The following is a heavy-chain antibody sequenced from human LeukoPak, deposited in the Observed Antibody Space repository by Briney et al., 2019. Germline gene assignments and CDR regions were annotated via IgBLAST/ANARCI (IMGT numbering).Heavy chain of an antibody. V-gene: IGHV4-34*01. CDR3: ARLLDYGDYGRGSFDY. D-gene: IGHD4-17*01. Sequence: SETLSLTCAVYGGSFSGYYWSWIRQPPGKGLEWMGEINHSGSTNYNPYLKSRVTISLDTSKNQFSLKLSSVTAADTAVYYCARLLDYGDYGRGSFDYCGQGTLVTVSS. CDR1: GGSFSGYY. CDR2: INHSGST. J-gene: IGHJ4*02.